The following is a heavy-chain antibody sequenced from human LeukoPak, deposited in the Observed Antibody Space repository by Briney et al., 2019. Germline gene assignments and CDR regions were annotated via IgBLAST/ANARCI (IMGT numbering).Heavy chain of an antibody. CDR3: ARQLGAFDI. CDR2: IYYSGTT. CDR1: GGSISSSNYY. D-gene: IGHD3-16*01. J-gene: IGHJ3*02. Sequence: SETLSLTCSVSGGSISSSNYYWGWIRQSSGKGLEWIGNIYYSGTTFYNPSLKSRVTISVVTSKNQFSLKLTSVTAADTAVYYCARQLGAFDIWGQGTMVTVSS. V-gene: IGHV4-39*01.